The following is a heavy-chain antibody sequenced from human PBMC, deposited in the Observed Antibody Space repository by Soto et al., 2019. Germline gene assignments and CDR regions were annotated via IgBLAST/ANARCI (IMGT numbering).Heavy chain of an antibody. V-gene: IGHV3-11*05. Sequence: PGGSLRLSCAASGFTFSDYYMSWIRQAPGKGLEWVSYISSSSSYTNYADSVKGRFTISRDNAKNSLYLQMNSLRAEDTAVYYCARVPLTVVPAAMRFDPWGQGTLVTVSS. CDR2: ISSSSSYT. CDR3: ARVPLTVVPAAMRFDP. D-gene: IGHD2-2*01. J-gene: IGHJ5*02. CDR1: GFTFSDYY.